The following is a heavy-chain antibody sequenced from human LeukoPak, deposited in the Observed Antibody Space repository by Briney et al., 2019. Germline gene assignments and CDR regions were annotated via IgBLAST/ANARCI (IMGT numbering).Heavy chain of an antibody. CDR3: ARSRFLEWLLPNDAFDI. V-gene: IGHV1-69*02. CDR2: IIPILGIA. CDR1: GGTFSSYT. D-gene: IGHD3-3*01. J-gene: IGHJ3*02. Sequence: SVKVSCKASGGTFSSYTISWVRQAPGQGLEWMGRIIPILGIANYAQKFQGRATITADKSTGTAYMELSSLRSEDTAVYYCARSRFLEWLLPNDAFDIWGQGTMVTVSS.